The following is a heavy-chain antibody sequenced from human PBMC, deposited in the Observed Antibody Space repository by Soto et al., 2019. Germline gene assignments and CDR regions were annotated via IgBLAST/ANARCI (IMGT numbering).Heavy chain of an antibody. Sequence: GGSLTLSCAASGFTVSTYHMSWVRQAPGKGLEWVSVIYSGGSTYFADSVKGRFTISRDNSKNTLYLQMNSLRAEDTAVYYCAREYSYGYYYYYGMDVWGQGTTVTVSS. D-gene: IGHD5-18*01. J-gene: IGHJ6*02. CDR1: GFTVSTYH. V-gene: IGHV3-66*01. CDR2: IYSGGST. CDR3: AREYSYGYYYYYGMDV.